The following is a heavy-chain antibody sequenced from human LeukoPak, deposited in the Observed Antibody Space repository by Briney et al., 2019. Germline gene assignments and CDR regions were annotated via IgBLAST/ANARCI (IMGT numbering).Heavy chain of an antibody. CDR3: ARASVAGTYFDY. CDR2: ISSSSSYI. V-gene: IGHV3-21*01. CDR1: GFTFSSYW. J-gene: IGHJ4*02. Sequence: GGSLRLSCAASGFTFSSYWMTWVRQAPGKGLEWVSSISSSSSYIYYADSVKGRFTISRDNAKNSLYLQMNSLRAEDTAVYYCARASVAGTYFDYWGQGTLVTVSS. D-gene: IGHD6-19*01.